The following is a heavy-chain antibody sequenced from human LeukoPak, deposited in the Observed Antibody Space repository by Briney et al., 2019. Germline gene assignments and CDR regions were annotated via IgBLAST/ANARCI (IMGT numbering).Heavy chain of an antibody. V-gene: IGHV4-4*07. CDR3: ARDRPVGYGNYYYYYMDV. Sequence: SETLSLTCSVSGGSISSYYWSWIRQPAGKALEWIGRMYTSGSTNYNSSLKSRVTMSVDTSKNQFPLKLSSVTAADTAVCYCARDRPVGYGNYYYYYMDVWGKGTTVTVSS. D-gene: IGHD5-18*01. CDR1: GGSISSYY. CDR2: MYTSGST. J-gene: IGHJ6*03.